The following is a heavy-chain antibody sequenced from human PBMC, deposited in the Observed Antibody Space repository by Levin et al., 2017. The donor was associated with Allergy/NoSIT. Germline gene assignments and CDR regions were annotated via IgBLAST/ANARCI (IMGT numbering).Heavy chain of an antibody. CDR2: ITGGGSDT. CDR3: AKKQAGTSGFSFDV. Sequence: GKSLKISCAASGFAFGDYAMTWVRQAPGKGLEWVSDITGGGSDTWYGDSVKGRFTVSRDNSKDMLYLELNSLRVEDTGIYYCAKKQAGTSGFSFDVWGQGTTVTVSS. J-gene: IGHJ3*01. V-gene: IGHV3-23*01. CDR1: GFAFGDYA. D-gene: IGHD6-19*01.